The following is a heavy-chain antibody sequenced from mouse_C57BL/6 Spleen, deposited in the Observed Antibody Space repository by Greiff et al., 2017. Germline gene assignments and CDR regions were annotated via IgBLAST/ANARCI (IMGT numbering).Heavy chain of an antibody. Sequence: VQLQQSGAELVKPGASVKLSCTASGFNITDYYMHWVKQRTEQGLEWIGRIDPEAGATKYAPKFPGKATITADTSSNTAYLQLSSLTSEDTAVYYCASYDYSGGYAMDYGGQGTSVTVSS. J-gene: IGHJ4*01. D-gene: IGHD2-4*01. CDR2: IDPEAGAT. V-gene: IGHV14-2*01. CDR3: ASYDYSGGYAMDY. CDR1: GFNITDYY.